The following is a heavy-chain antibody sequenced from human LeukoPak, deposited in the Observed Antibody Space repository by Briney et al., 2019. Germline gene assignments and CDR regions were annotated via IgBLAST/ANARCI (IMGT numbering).Heavy chain of an antibody. D-gene: IGHD3-3*01. CDR3: ARVAPGITIFGVAPPKPFDY. CDR2: ISAYNGNT. V-gene: IGHV1-18*01. J-gene: IGHJ4*02. Sequence: ASVKVSCKASGGTFSSYAISWVRQAPGQGLEWMGWISAYNGNTNYAQKLQGRVTMTTDTSTSTAYMELRSLRSDDTAVYYCARVAPGITIFGVAPPKPFDYWGQGTLVTVSS. CDR1: GGTFSSYA.